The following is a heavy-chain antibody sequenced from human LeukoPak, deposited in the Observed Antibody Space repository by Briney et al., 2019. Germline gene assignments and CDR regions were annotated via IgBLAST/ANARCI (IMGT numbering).Heavy chain of an antibody. CDR2: MNPNSGNT. Sequence: ASVKVSCKASGYTFTSYDINWVRQATGQGLEWMGWMNPNSGNTGYAQKFQGRVTMTRNTSISTAYMELSSLRSEDTAVYYCARSLATPRRQPPGYYYYYYMDVWGKGTTVTISS. CDR1: GYTFTSYD. D-gene: IGHD2-15*01. V-gene: IGHV1-8*01. CDR3: ARSLATPRRQPPGYYYYYYMDV. J-gene: IGHJ6*03.